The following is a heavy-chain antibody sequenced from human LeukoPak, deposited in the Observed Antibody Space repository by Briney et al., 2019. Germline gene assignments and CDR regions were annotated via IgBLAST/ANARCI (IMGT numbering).Heavy chain of an antibody. J-gene: IGHJ4*02. CDR2: ISPSGSST. CDR1: GFTFRSYT. CDR3: VRDFLGESGAGGC. D-gene: IGHD3-10*01. V-gene: IGHV3-21*01. Sequence: GGSLRLSCAASGFTFRSYTMNWVRQAPGKGLDWVSYISPSGSSTYNADSVRGRFTISRDNDKDAVYLQMNSLRGEDTAVYYCVRDFLGESGAGGCWGQGNLVTVSS.